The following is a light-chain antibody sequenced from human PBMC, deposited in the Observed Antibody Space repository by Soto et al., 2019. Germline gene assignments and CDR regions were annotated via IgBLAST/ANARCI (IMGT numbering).Light chain of an antibody. J-gene: IGLJ2*01. V-gene: IGLV4-69*01. CDR1: SGHSSYA. Sequence: QSVLTQSPSASASLGDSVKVTCTLSSGHSSYAIAWHQQQPEKGPRFLMKLNSDGSHSKGDGIPDRFSASSSGAERYLTISSLQSEDEADYYCQTWGTGIVLFAGGTKVTVL. CDR3: QTWGTGIVL. CDR2: LNSDGSH.